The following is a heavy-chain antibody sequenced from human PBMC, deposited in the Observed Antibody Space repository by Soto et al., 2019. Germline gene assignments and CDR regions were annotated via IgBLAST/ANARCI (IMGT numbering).Heavy chain of an antibody. D-gene: IGHD5-18*01. CDR3: VKDFSGYTHGVRAVEI. CDR2: INWNSRTI. CDR1: GFTFQNFA. J-gene: IGHJ3*02. V-gene: IGHV3-9*01. Sequence: EVQLVESGGGFVQPGRSLTLACATSGFTFQNFAMHWVRQAPGKGLIWVSSINWNSRTILYADSVKGRFTISRDNATSSLYLQMNSLRVEDTALYYCVKDFSGYTHGVRAVEIWGQGTMVTVSS.